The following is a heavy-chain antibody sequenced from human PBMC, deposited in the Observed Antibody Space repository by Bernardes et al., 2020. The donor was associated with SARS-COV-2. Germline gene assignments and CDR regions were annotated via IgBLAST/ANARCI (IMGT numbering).Heavy chain of an antibody. V-gene: IGHV1-24*01. CDR3: ATGSPVAGTAGDWFDP. D-gene: IGHD6-19*01. CDR1: GYTLTELS. CDR2: FAPDDGET. Sequence: ASVKVSCKVSGYTLTELSMHWVRQAPGQGLEWMGGFAPDDGETNYAQKFQGRVTMTEDTSTDTANMELSSLTSEDTAVYYCATGSPVAGTAGDWFDPWGQGTLVTVSS. J-gene: IGHJ5*02.